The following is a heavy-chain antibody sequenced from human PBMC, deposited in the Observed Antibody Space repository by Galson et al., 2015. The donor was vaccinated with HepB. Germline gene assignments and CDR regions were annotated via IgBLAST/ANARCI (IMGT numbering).Heavy chain of an antibody. V-gene: IGHV3-7*01. J-gene: IGHJ4*02. CDR2: INEDGSDK. Sequence: SLRLSCAASGFPFNTYWMTWVRQAPGKGLEWVSNINEDGSDKNYVDSVKGRFIISRDNAKRALYLHMNSLRADDTAVYYCATRGQAMADWCQGTLVTVSS. D-gene: IGHD6-19*01. CDR1: GFPFNTYW. CDR3: ATRGQAMAD.